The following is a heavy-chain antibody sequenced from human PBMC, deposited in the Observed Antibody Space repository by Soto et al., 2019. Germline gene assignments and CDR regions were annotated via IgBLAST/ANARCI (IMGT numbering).Heavy chain of an antibody. Sequence: QVQLQESGPGLVKPSETLSLTCTVSGGSISSYYWSWIRQPPGKGLEWIGYIYYSGSTNYNPSLKSRVTISVDTSKNQFSLKLSSVTDADTAVYYCARKVTTGFSDYYYYYMDVWGKGTTVTVSS. CDR3: ARKVTTGFSDYYYYYMDV. V-gene: IGHV4-59*08. CDR1: GGSISSYY. D-gene: IGHD4-17*01. J-gene: IGHJ6*03. CDR2: IYYSGST.